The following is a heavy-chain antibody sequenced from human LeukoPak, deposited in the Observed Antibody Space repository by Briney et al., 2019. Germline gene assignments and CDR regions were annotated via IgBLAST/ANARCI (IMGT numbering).Heavy chain of an antibody. Sequence: GESLKISCKGSGYSFTSYWIGWVRQMPGKGLEWMGIIYPGDSDTRYSPSFQGQVTISADKSISTAYLQWSSLKASDTAMYYCARQGRASMIVVAMGDDAFDIWGQGTMVTVSS. J-gene: IGHJ3*02. CDR1: GYSFTSYW. CDR3: ARQGRASMIVVAMGDDAFDI. D-gene: IGHD3-22*01. V-gene: IGHV5-51*01. CDR2: IYPGDSDT.